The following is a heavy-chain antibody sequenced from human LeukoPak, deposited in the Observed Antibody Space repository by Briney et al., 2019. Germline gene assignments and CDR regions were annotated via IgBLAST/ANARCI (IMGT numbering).Heavy chain of an antibody. D-gene: IGHD2-15*01. CDR3: ARDKEGGSNDH. V-gene: IGHV3-30*04. Sequence: PGGSLRLSCAASRFIFSSYAMHWVRQAPGKGLEWVAVLSYDGSDKYYADSVKGRFTISRDNTKNSVYLQMSGLRVDDTAIYYCARDKEGGSNDHWGQGTLVTVSS. CDR1: RFIFSSYA. J-gene: IGHJ4*02. CDR2: LSYDGSDK.